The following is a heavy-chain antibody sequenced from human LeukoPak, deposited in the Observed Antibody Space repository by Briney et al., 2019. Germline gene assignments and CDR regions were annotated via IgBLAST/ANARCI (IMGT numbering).Heavy chain of an antibody. Sequence: PGGSLRLSCAASGFTFRDYAMYWVRQAPGKGLEYVSVISTDGSRIYYADSVKGRFTISRDNSKNTLYLQMGSLRAEDMAVYYCTRGVAISTSGGYDTFDYWGQGALVTVSS. D-gene: IGHD6-19*01. CDR2: ISTDGSRI. V-gene: IGHV3-64*02. CDR3: TRGVAISTSGGYDTFDY. CDR1: GFTFRDYA. J-gene: IGHJ4*02.